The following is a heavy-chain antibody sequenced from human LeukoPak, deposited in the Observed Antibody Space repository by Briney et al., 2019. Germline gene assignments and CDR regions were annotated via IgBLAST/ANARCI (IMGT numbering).Heavy chain of an antibody. V-gene: IGHV4-39*07. CDR3: ASLYGSGHYYGMDV. CDR1: GDSISSSGYY. D-gene: IGHD3-10*01. Sequence: PSETLSLTCSVSGDSISSSGYYWDWIRQPPGKGLEWIGSIHHSGNTNYNPSLKSRVTISADMSKNQFSLKVNSVTAADTAVYYCASLYGSGHYYGMDVWGQGTTVTVSS. CDR2: IHHSGNT. J-gene: IGHJ6*02.